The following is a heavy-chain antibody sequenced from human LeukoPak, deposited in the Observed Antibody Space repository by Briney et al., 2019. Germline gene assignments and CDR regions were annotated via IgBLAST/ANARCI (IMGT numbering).Heavy chain of an antibody. D-gene: IGHD5-18*01. Sequence: PSETLSLTCTVSGYSISSGYYWGWIRQPPGKGLEWIGSIYHSGSTYYNPSLKSRVTISVDTSKNQFSLKLSSVTAADTAVYYCARDLSGYSYGLFDYWGQGTLVTVSS. CDR2: IYHSGST. CDR3: ARDLSGYSYGLFDY. J-gene: IGHJ4*02. CDR1: GYSISSGYY. V-gene: IGHV4-38-2*02.